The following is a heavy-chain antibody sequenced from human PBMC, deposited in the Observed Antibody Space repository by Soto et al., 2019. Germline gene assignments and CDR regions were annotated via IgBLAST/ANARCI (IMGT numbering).Heavy chain of an antibody. Sequence: QVQLVQSGAEEKKPGASVKVSCKASGYTFTSYATHWVRQAPGQRLEWMGWTNAGNGNTTPSQKFRGRVTITRDTSASTAYVGLSSLRSEDTAVYCCARSMVVVTALDYWGEGTLGTV. V-gene: IGHV1-3*05. CDR3: ARSMVVVTALDY. CDR1: GYTFTSYA. CDR2: TNAGNGNT. D-gene: IGHD2-21*02. J-gene: IGHJ4*02.